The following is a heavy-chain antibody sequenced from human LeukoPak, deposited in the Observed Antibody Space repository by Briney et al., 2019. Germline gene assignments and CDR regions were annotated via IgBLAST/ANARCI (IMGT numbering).Heavy chain of an antibody. CDR1: GGSINSEGYY. Sequence: SQTLSLTCSVSGGSINSEGYYWSWIRQHPGKGLEYIGYIYRSGNTYYNPSLKSRLTISVDTSKNQFSLKLSSVTAADTAVYYCARVRRYGDYGFNAFDIWGQGTMVTVSS. V-gene: IGHV4-31*03. CDR3: ARVRRYGDYGFNAFDI. CDR2: IYRSGNT. J-gene: IGHJ3*02. D-gene: IGHD4-17*01.